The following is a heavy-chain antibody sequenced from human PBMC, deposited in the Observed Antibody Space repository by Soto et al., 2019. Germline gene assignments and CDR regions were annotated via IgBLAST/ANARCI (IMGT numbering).Heavy chain of an antibody. D-gene: IGHD6-6*01. V-gene: IGHV3-21*01. CDR2: ISGSSSYI. CDR1: GFTFSSYS. Sequence: GGSLRLSCAASGFTFSSYSMNWVRQAPGKGLEWVSSISGSSSYIYYADSVKGRFTISRDNAKNSPYLQMNSLSAEDTAVYYCNSSPHFDYWGQGTLVTVSS. J-gene: IGHJ4*02. CDR3: NSSPHFDY.